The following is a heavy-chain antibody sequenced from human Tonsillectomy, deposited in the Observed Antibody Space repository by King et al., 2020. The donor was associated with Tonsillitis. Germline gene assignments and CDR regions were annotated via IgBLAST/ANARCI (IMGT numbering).Heavy chain of an antibody. CDR3: ASSSPRGVSVATY. CDR1: GYTFATYW. V-gene: IGHV5-51*01. J-gene: IGHJ1*01. CDR2: VYPVDSDI. Sequence: QLVQSGSEVKKPGESLKISCKGSGYTFATYWIAWVRQMPGKGLEWMGIVYPVDSDIKYNPSFQGQVTISADKSINTACLQWSSLTASDTAMYYCASSSPRGVSVATYWGQGTLVTVSS. D-gene: IGHD2-15*01.